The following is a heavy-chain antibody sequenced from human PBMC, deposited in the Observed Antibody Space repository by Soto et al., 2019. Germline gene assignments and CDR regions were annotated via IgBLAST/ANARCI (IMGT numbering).Heavy chain of an antibody. J-gene: IGHJ6*02. CDR2: IYPGDSDT. Sequence: PGESLKISCRGSGYSFTSYWIGWVRQMPGKGLEWMGIIYPGDSDTRYSPSFQGQVTISADKSISTAYLQWSSLKASDTAMYYCARNVAVAGQGDYYYGMDVWGQGTTVTVSS. CDR1: GYSFTSYW. D-gene: IGHD6-19*01. CDR3: ARNVAVAGQGDYYYGMDV. V-gene: IGHV5-51*01.